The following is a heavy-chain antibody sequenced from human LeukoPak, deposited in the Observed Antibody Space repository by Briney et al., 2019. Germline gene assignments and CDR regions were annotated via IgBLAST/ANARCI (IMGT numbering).Heavy chain of an antibody. D-gene: IGHD6-6*01. CDR3: TRDRPQYSSSFVFDPRPLLFGGDY. CDR1: GFTFGDYA. J-gene: IGHJ4*02. V-gene: IGHV3-49*03. Sequence: GGSLRLSCTASGFTFGDYAMSWFRQAPGKGLEWVGFIRSKAYGGTTEYAASVKGRFTISRDDSKSIAYLQMNSLKTEDTAVYYCTRDRPQYSSSFVFDPRPLLFGGDYWGQGTLVTVSS. CDR2: IRSKAYGGTT.